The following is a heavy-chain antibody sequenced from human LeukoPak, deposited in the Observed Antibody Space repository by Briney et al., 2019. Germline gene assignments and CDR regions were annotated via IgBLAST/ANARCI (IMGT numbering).Heavy chain of an antibody. Sequence: PGGSLRLSCASSVFTSSYYAMSWVRQAPGKGLEWVSAISGSGGSTYYADSVKGRFTISRDNAKNSLYLQMNSLRAEDTAVYYCAELGITMIGGVWGKGTTVTISS. CDR3: AELGITMIGGV. V-gene: IGHV3-23*01. J-gene: IGHJ6*04. CDR1: VFTSSYYA. CDR2: ISGSGGST. D-gene: IGHD3-10*02.